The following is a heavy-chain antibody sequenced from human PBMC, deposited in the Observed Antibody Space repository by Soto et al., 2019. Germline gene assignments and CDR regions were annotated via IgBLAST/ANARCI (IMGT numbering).Heavy chain of an antibody. Sequence: EVQLVESGGGLVKPGGSLRLSCAASGLTFSTYGMNWVRQAPGKGLEWVSSISSGGEYVGYADSVKGRLTISRDNAKNLVYLQMNSLRDEDTAVYFCARSVEGHFDYWGQGTVVTVSS. J-gene: IGHJ4*02. V-gene: IGHV3-21*01. CDR2: ISSGGEYV. D-gene: IGHD6-19*01. CDR3: ARSVEGHFDY. CDR1: GLTFSTYG.